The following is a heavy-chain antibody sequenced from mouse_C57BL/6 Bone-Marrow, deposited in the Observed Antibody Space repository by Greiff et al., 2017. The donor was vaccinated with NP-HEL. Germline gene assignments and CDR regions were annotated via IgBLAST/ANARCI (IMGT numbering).Heavy chain of an antibody. D-gene: IGHD2-1*01. CDR3: ARYVGNYNFDY. Sequence: EVMLVESGGGLVQPGGSLSLSCAASGFTFTDYYMSWVRQPPGKALEWLGFIRNKANGYTTDYSASVKGRFTISRDNSQSSLYLQMNALRTEDSATYYGARYVGNYNFDYWGQGTTLTVSS. CDR1: GFTFTDYY. V-gene: IGHV7-3*01. J-gene: IGHJ2*01. CDR2: IRNKANGYTT.